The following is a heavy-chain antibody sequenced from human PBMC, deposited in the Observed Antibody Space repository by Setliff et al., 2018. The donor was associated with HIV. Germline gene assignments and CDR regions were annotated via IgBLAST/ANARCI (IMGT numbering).Heavy chain of an antibody. J-gene: IGHJ4*02. CDR2: IHSSGST. CDR1: GGSISSYY. Sequence: SETLSLTCTLSGGSISSYYWSWIRQPPGKGLEWIGNIHSSGSTNYNPSLKSRVTITVDTSKNQFSLKVTSVTAADTAVYYCTSERKAWSVSDSFYEYWGQGVPVTVSS. CDR3: TSERKAWSVSDSFYEY. V-gene: IGHV4-4*09. D-gene: IGHD3-3*01.